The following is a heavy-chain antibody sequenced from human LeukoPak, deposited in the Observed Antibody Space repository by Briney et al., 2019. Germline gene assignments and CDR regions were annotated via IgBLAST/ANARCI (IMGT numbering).Heavy chain of an antibody. J-gene: IGHJ4*02. Sequence: GASVKVSCTASGGTFSSYAISWVRQAPGQGLEWMGGIIPIFGTANYAQKFQGRVTITADESTSTAYMELSSLRSEDTAVYYCARGWDHDSDGRPTAYVYWGQGTLVTVSS. CDR1: GGTFSSYA. V-gene: IGHV1-69*13. CDR3: ARGWDHDSDGRPTAYVY. D-gene: IGHD3-22*01. CDR2: IIPIFGTA.